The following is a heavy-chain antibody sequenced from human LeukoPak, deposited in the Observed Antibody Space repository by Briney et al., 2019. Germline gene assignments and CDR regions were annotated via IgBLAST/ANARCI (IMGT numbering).Heavy chain of an antibody. CDR3: ASPLGAQGYDSRWAFSFGAFDI. V-gene: IGHV1-69*13. CDR1: GGTFSSYA. CDR2: IIPIFGTA. J-gene: IGHJ3*02. D-gene: IGHD3-22*01. Sequence: VASVKVSCKASGGTFSSYAISWVRQAPGQGLEWMGGIIPIFGTANYAQKFQGRVTITADESTSTAYMELSSLRSEDTAVYYCASPLGAQGYDSRWAFSFGAFDIWGQGTMVTVSS.